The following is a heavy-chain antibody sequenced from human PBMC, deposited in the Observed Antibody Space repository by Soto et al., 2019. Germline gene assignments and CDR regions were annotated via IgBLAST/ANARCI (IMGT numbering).Heavy chain of an antibody. V-gene: IGHV3-30*18. D-gene: IGHD3-10*01. Sequence: GGSLRLSCAASGFTFSSYGMHWVRQAPGKGLEWVAVISYDGSNKYYADSVKGRFTISRDNSKNTLYLQMNSLRAEDTAVYYCAKDPGLYYGSGSYFDYWGQGTLVTVSS. J-gene: IGHJ4*02. CDR1: GFTFSSYG. CDR3: AKDPGLYYGSGSYFDY. CDR2: ISYDGSNK.